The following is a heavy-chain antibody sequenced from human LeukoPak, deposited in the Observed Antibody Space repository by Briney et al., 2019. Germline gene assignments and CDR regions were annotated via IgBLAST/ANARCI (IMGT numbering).Heavy chain of an antibody. Sequence: GRSLRLSCAASGFTFSSYAMHWVRQAPGKGLEWVAVISYDGSNKYYADSVKGRFTISRDNSKNTLYLQMNSLRAEDTAVYYCARDGTGDFDYWGQGTLVTVSS. V-gene: IGHV3-30-3*01. CDR3: ARDGTGDFDY. CDR2: ISYDGSNK. J-gene: IGHJ4*02. D-gene: IGHD7-27*01. CDR1: GFTFSSYA.